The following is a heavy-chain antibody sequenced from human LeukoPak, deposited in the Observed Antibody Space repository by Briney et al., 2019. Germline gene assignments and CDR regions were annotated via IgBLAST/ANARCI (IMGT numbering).Heavy chain of an antibody. D-gene: IGHD3-9*01. CDR2: IIPIFGTA. CDR1: GGTFSSYA. V-gene: IGHV1-69*13. Sequence: SVKVSCKASGGTFSSYAISWVRQAPGQGLEWMGGIIPIFGTANYAQKFQGRVTITADESTSTAYMELSSLRSEDTAVYYCARSLRYFDWLLWEYFDYWGQGTLVTVSS. CDR3: ARSLRYFDWLLWEYFDY. J-gene: IGHJ4*02.